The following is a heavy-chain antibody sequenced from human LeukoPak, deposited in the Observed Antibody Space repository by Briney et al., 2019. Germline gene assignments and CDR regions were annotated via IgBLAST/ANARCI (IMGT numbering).Heavy chain of an antibody. CDR2: IYNSGST. V-gene: IGHV4-30-2*01. CDR1: GDSVSSGVYS. Sequence: SQTLSLTCAVSGDSVSSGVYSWSWIRQPPGKGLEWIGYIYNSGSTYYNPSLKSRVTISVDRSKNQFSLKLTSVTAADTAVYYCARGTERASWFDPWGQGTLVTVSS. J-gene: IGHJ5*02. D-gene: IGHD1-1*01. CDR3: ARGTERASWFDP.